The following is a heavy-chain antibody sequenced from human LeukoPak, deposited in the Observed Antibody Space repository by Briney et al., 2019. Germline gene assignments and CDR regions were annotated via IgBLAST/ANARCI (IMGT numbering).Heavy chain of an antibody. V-gene: IGHV4-34*01. CDR2: INHSGST. Sequence: PSETLSLTCAVYGGSFSGYYWSWIRQPPGKGPEWVGEINHSGSTNYNPSLKSRVTISVDTSKNQFSLKLSSVTAADTAVYYCARRRGSYRYTPQLFEDWGQGTLVTV. J-gene: IGHJ4*02. D-gene: IGHD3-16*02. CDR1: GGSFSGYY. CDR3: ARRRGSYRYTPQLFED.